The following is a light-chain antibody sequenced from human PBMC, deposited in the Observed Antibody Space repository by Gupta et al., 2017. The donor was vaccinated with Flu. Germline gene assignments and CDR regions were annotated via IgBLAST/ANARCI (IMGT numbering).Light chain of an antibody. CDR2: DNT. V-gene: IGLV1-40*01. J-gene: IGLJ1*01. CDR3: QSYDNSLSGYV. CDR1: SSNIGGGYD. Sequence: QSVLTPPPSVSGAPGQRVTISCTGSSSNIGGGYDVHWYQQSPGTAPKLLIYDNTNRPSGVPDRISGSKSGTSASLAITGLQAEDEADYYCQSYDNSLSGYVFGTGTKVTVL.